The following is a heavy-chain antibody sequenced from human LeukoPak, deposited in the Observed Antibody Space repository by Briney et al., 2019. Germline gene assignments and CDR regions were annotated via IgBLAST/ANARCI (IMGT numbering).Heavy chain of an antibody. V-gene: IGHV1-46*01. CDR1: GYTFTSYY. CDR2: INPSGGST. CDR3: ASVYLHDAFDI. J-gene: IGHJ3*02. Sequence: ASVKVSCRASGYTFTSYYMHWVRQAPGQGLEWMGIINPSGGSTSYAQKFQGRVTMTRDTSTSTFYMELTSLRSEDTAVYYCASVYLHDAFDIWGQGTMVTVSS.